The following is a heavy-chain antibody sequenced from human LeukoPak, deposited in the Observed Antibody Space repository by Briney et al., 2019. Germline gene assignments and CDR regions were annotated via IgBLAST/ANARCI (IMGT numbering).Heavy chain of an antibody. CDR1: GGSFSGYY. CDR3: ARDITSSGWYAPGGY. V-gene: IGHV4-34*01. CDR2: INHSGST. J-gene: IGHJ4*02. D-gene: IGHD6-19*01. Sequence: PSETLSLTCAVYGGSFSGYYWSWIRQPPGKGLEWIGEINHSGSTNYNPSLKSRVTISVDTSKNQFSLKLSSVTAADTAVYYCARDITSSGWYAPGGYWGQGTLVTVSS.